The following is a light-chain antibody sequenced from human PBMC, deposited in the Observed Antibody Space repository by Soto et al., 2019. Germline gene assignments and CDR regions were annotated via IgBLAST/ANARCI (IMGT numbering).Light chain of an antibody. CDR1: QGIRDD. J-gene: IGKJ1*01. CDR2: AAS. Sequence: AIQMTQSPSSLSASVGDRVTITCRASQGIRDDLGWYQHKPGKAPKLLIFAASSLQSGVPSRFSGSGFGTDFTRNISSLQPEDFAPYYCLQDYSYPRTFGQRTKVQIK. V-gene: IGKV1-6*01. CDR3: LQDYSYPRT.